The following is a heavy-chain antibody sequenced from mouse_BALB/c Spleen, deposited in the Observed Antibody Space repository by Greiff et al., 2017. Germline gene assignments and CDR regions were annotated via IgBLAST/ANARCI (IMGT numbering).Heavy chain of an antibody. CDR3: AREGGGYAWFAY. D-gene: IGHD2-2*01. CDR1: GFTFSSYA. CDR2: ISSGGST. V-gene: IGHV5-6-5*01. Sequence: EVQLVESGGGLVKPGGSLKLSCAASGFTFSSYAMSWVRQTPEKRLEWVASISSGGSTYYPDSVKGRFTISRDNARNILYPQMSSLRSEDTAMYYCAREGGGYAWFAYWGQGTLVTVSA. J-gene: IGHJ3*01.